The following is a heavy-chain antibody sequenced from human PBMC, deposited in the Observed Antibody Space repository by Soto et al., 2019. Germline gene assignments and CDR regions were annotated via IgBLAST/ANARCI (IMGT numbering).Heavy chain of an antibody. CDR3: ARERGGYSYGDY. CDR1: GYTFSSYG. J-gene: IGHJ4*02. CDR2: FNTYNGNT. V-gene: IGHV1-18*01. Sequence: QVQLVQSGAEVKKPGASVKVSCKASGYTFSSYGITWVRQAPGQRLEWMGWFNTYNGNTNYAQKFQCRVTMTTDTSTSTAYMELRSLRSDDTAVYYCARERGGYSYGDYWGQGALVTVSS. D-gene: IGHD5-18*01.